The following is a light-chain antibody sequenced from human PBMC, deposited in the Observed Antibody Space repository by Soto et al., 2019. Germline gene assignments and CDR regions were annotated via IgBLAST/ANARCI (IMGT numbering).Light chain of an antibody. CDR3: CSYAGSSTPLI. J-gene: IGLJ1*01. V-gene: IGLV2-23*02. CDR2: EVS. Sequence: QSALTQPASVSGSPGQSITISCTGTSSDVGSYNLVSWYQQHPGKAPKLMIYEVSKRPSGVSNRFSCSKYGNTASLTISGLQAEDEADYYCCSYAGSSTPLIFGTGTKLTVL. CDR1: SSDVGSYNL.